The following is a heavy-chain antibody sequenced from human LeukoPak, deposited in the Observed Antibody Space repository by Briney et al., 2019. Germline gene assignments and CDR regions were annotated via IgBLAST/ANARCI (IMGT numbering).Heavy chain of an antibody. J-gene: IGHJ6*03. CDR3: ARDPDDILTGYYLDGYYYYMDV. CDR2: INPNSGGT. V-gene: IGHV1-2*06. CDR1: GYTFTGYY. D-gene: IGHD3-9*01. Sequence: ASVKVSCKASGYTFTGYYMHWVRQAPGQGLEWMGRINPNSGGTNYAQKFQGRVTMTRDTSISTAYMELSRLRSDDTAVYYCARDPDDILTGYYLDGYYYYMDVWGKGTMVTVSS.